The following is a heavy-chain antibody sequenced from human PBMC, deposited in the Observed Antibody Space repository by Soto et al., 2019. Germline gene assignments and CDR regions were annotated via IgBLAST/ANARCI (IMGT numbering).Heavy chain of an antibody. CDR2: IYSGGST. D-gene: IGHD3-22*01. CDR1: VFTVRSNC. J-gene: IGHJ6*02. V-gene: IGHV3-53*01. Sequence: LXLFCAACVFTVRSNCMSWVRQAPGKGREWVSVIYSGGSTYYADSVKGRFTISRDNSKNTLYLQMNSLRAEDTAVYYCARDRWRDSSGFYYYYGMDVWGQGTTVTVSS. CDR3: ARDRWRDSSGFYYYYGMDV.